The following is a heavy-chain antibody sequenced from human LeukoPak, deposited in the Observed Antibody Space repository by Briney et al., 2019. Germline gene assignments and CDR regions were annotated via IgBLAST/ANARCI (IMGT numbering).Heavy chain of an antibody. J-gene: IGHJ4*02. D-gene: IGHD1-26*01. V-gene: IGHV5-51*01. CDR1: GYSFTSYW. CDR3: ARHLVEATTPYYFDY. CDR2: IYPGDSDT. Sequence: GESLKISCKGSGYSFTSYWIGWVRQMPGKGLEWMGIIYPGDSDTRYSPSFQGQVTISADKSISTAYLQWSSLKASDTAMYYCARHLVEATTPYYFDYWGQGTLVTVSS.